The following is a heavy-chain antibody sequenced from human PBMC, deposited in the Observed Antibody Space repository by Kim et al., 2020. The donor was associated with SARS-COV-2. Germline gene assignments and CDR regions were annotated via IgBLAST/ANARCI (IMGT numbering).Heavy chain of an antibody. V-gene: IGHV5-51*01. J-gene: IGHJ4*02. Sequence: GESLKISCKGSGYSFTSYWIGWVRQMPGKGLEWMGIIYPGDSDTRYSPSFQGQVTISADKSISTAYLQWSSLEAWDTAMYYCARHSQSRRFEELTPDYDSSGFPDYWGRGTLVTVTS. CDR1: GYSFTSYW. CDR2: IYPGDSDT. D-gene: IGHD3-22*01. CDR3: ARHSQSRRFEELTPDYDSSGFPDY.